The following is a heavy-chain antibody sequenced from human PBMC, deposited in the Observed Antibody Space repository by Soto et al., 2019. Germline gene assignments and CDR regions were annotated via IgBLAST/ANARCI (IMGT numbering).Heavy chain of an antibody. CDR2: ISGSGGST. CDR1: GFTFSSYA. V-gene: IGHV3-23*01. D-gene: IGHD3-16*01. Sequence: PWGSLRLSCAASGFTFSSYAMSWVRQAPGKGLEWVSAISGSGGSTYYADSVKGRFTISRDNSKNTLYLQMNSLRAEDTAVYYCAKTAYDYIWGSYALLAFDTWGQGTMVTVS. J-gene: IGHJ3*02. CDR3: AKTAYDYIWGSYALLAFDT.